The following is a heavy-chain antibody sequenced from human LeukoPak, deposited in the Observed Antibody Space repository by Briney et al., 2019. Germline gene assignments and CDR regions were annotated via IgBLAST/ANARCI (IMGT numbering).Heavy chain of an antibody. Sequence: SETLSLTCTVSGGSISSYYWSWIRQPPGKGLEWIGYIYTSGSTNYNPSLKRRVTISVDTSKNQFSLKLSSVAAADTAVYYCARSFAAGRPPGYWGQGTLVTVSS. V-gene: IGHV4-4*09. CDR1: GGSISSYY. J-gene: IGHJ4*02. D-gene: IGHD6-13*01. CDR2: IYTSGST. CDR3: ARSFAAGRPPGY.